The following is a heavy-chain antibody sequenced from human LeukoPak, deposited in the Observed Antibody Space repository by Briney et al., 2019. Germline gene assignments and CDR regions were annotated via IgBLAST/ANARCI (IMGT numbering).Heavy chain of an antibody. J-gene: IGHJ4*02. V-gene: IGHV3-23*01. D-gene: IGHD6-19*01. CDR1: GFTFSSSA. CDR3: AKEIHPRSSNGWPFDY. CDR2: ISNNGGYT. Sequence: PGGSLRLSCAASGFTFSSSAMSWVRQAPGKGLEWVSAISNNGGYTYYADSVQGRFTISRDNSRNTLYLQMNSLGTEDTAVYYCAKEIHPRSSNGWPFDYWGQGTLVTVSS.